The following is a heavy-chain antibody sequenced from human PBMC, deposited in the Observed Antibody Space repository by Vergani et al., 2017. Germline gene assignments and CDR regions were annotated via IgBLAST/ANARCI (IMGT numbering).Heavy chain of an antibody. Sequence: QVQLQESCPGLAKPSETLSLTCTVSGGYISRYYWSWIPQPPGKGLGWIGSIYYSGSTNYNTSLKSRVTISVDTSKNQFSLKLSAVTAAEQAVYYCARGQRGYCSSTSCDKAGVYWYFDLWGRGTLVTVSS. CDR1: GGYISRYY. CDR2: IYYSGST. V-gene: IGHV4-59*01. CDR3: ARGQRGYCSSTSCDKAGVYWYFDL. J-gene: IGHJ2*01. D-gene: IGHD2-2*02.